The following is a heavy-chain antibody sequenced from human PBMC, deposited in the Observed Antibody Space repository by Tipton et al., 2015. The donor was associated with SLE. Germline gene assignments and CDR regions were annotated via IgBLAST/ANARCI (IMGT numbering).Heavy chain of an antibody. Sequence: TLSLTCTVSGDSISSGGYFWTWIRQHPGKGLEWIGRIYTSGSTNYHTSLRSRVTVSLDTSKNQISLNLTSVTAADTALYFCARDQFATVGAFDLWGQGTMVTVSS. J-gene: IGHJ3*01. V-gene: IGHV4-61*02. CDR3: ARDQFATVGAFDL. D-gene: IGHD1-14*01. CDR1: GDSISSGGYF. CDR2: IYTSGST.